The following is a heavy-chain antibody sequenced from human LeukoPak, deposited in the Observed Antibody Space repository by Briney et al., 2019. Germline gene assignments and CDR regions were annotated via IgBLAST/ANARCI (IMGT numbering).Heavy chain of an antibody. CDR2: IYSSVT. Sequence: GSLRLSCTVSGFTISSNSMSWVRQAPGKGLEWVSFIYSSVTHYSDSVKGRFTISRDNSKNTLFLQMNSLRAEDTAVYYCARAPRWQQLVPGYFDYWGQGTQVIVSS. J-gene: IGHJ4*02. CDR3: ARAPRWQQLVPGYFDY. V-gene: IGHV3-66*03. CDR1: GFTISSNS. D-gene: IGHD6-13*01.